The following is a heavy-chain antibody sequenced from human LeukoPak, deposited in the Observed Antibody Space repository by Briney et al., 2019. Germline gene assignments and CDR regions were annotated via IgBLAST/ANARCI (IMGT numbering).Heavy chain of an antibody. V-gene: IGHV4-59*12. J-gene: IGHJ4*02. CDR2: IYYSGST. Sequence: SETLSLTCTVSGGSISSYYWSWIRQPPGKGLEWIGYIYYSGSTNYNPSLKSRVTISVDTSKNQFSLNLSSVTAADTAVYYCARETTGLARYFDYWGQGTLVTVSS. CDR1: GGSISSYY. D-gene: IGHD4-11*01. CDR3: ARETTGLARYFDY.